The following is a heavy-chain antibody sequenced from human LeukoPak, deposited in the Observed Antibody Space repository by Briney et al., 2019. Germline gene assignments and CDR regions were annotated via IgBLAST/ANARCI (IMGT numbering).Heavy chain of an antibody. CDR3: ASEGSNYDILTGRGYFDY. CDR1: GFTFSNFA. J-gene: IGHJ4*02. Sequence: GGSLRLSCAASGFTFSNFALSWVRQAPGKGLQWISAISGSAASTYYADSVRGRFTISRDNSKSILYLQMNSLRAEDTAVYYCASEGSNYDILTGRGYFDYWGQGTLVTVSS. D-gene: IGHD3-9*01. CDR2: ISGSAAST. V-gene: IGHV3-23*01.